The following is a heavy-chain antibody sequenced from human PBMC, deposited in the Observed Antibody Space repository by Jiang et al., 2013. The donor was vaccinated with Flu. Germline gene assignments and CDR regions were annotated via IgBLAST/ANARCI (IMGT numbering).Heavy chain of an antibody. Sequence: QSGSELKNPGASVTASCKASGYTFSSHAINWVRQAPGQGLEWMGWIDTNTGNPTYAQGFTGRFVFSLDTSVTTIYLQISSLMPEDTAVYYCARGLPPVTYCTGGSCYSGDPYVPFDPWGQGPWSPSPQ. D-gene: IGHD2-15*01. J-gene: IGHJ5*02. CDR2: IDTNTGNP. V-gene: IGHV7-4-1*02. CDR3: ARGLPPVTYCTGGSCYSGDPYVPFDP. CDR1: GYTFSSHA.